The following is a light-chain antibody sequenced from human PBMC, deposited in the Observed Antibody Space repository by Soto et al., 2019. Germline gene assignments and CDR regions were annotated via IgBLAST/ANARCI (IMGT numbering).Light chain of an antibody. CDR2: AAS. CDR3: QQYNSYSIA. J-gene: IGKJ5*01. V-gene: IGKV1-5*01. Sequence: DIQMTQSPSTLAASVGDRVTITCRASQSISSWLAWYQQKPGKAPKLLIYAASSLESGVPSRFSGSGSGTEFTLAISSLQPDDCATYYCQQYNSYSIAVGQGTRREI. CDR1: QSISSW.